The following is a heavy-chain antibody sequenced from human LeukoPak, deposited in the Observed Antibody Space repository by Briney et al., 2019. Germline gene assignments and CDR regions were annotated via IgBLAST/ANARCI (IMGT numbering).Heavy chain of an antibody. J-gene: IGHJ4*02. Sequence: AGGSLRLSCEASGFTFTTYSMTWVRQAPGKGLEWVSIISSGSSAIFSADALKGRFTISRDDAKNLLYLDINSLRAEDTAVYYCARDRGQLVIPFFFDYWGQGILVTVSS. V-gene: IGHV3-21*01. D-gene: IGHD3-9*01. CDR3: ARDRGQLVIPFFFDY. CDR1: GFTFTTYS. CDR2: ISSGSSAI.